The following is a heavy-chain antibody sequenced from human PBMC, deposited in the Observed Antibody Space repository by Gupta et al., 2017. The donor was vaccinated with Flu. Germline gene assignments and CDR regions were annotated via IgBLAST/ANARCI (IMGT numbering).Heavy chain of an antibody. CDR3: AKFWQTGSYPK. J-gene: IGHJ4*02. V-gene: IGHV3-9*01. D-gene: IGHD3-10*01. Sequence: EVQLVESGGGLVQPGRSLRLSCAASGFTFDDYAMHWVRQAPGKGLEWVSGISWNSGSIGYADSVKGRFTISRDNAKNSLYLQMNSLRAEDTALYYCAKFWQTGSYPKWGQGTLVTVSS. CDR1: GFTFDDYA. CDR2: ISWNSGSI.